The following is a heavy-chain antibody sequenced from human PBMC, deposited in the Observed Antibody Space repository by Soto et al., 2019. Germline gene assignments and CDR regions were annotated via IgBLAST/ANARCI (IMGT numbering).Heavy chain of an antibody. J-gene: IGHJ4*02. CDR2: IYPGDSET. V-gene: IGHV5-51*01. D-gene: IGHD3-9*01. Sequence: GESLKISCKGSGYSFTSYWIGWVRQMPGKGLEWMGIIYPGDSETRYSPSFQGQVTISADKSISTAYLQWSSLKASDTAMYCFAGGGLRYFDWLLFDYWGQGTLVTVSS. CDR1: GYSFTSYW. CDR3: AGGGLRYFDWLLFDY.